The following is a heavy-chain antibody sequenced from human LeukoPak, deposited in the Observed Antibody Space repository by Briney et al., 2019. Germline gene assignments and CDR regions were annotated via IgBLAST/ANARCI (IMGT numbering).Heavy chain of an antibody. CDR2: VYYSGTT. Sequence: SETLSLTCTISAGSISSYSCNWIRQPPGKGLEWIGYVYYSGTTSYNPSLKGRVTISVDTSKNQFSLKLTSVTAADTAVYYCARSNYDFRSGWVSQDAFEIWGQGTMVTVSS. J-gene: IGHJ3*02. CDR1: AGSISSYS. V-gene: IGHV4-59*01. D-gene: IGHD3-3*01. CDR3: ARSNYDFRSGWVSQDAFEI.